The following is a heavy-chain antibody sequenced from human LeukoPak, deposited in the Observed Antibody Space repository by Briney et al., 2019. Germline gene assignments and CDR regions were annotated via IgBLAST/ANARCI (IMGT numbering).Heavy chain of an antibody. V-gene: IGHV3-30*02. J-gene: IGHJ4*02. D-gene: IGHD2-15*01. CDR2: IRYDGSNT. CDR3: AKDRRGYCNGGSCFNLDY. Sequence: GGSLRLSCAASGFTFSSFGIHWVRQAPGKGLEWVAFIRYDGSNTYYADSVKGRFTISRDNSKNTLYLQMNSLRAEDTALYYCAKDRRGYCNGGSCFNLDYWGQGTLVTVSS. CDR1: GFTFSSFG.